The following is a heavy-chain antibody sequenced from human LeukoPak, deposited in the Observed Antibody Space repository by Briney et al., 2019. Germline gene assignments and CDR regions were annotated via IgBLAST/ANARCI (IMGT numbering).Heavy chain of an antibody. J-gene: IGHJ4*02. CDR2: IKQDGSEK. CDR3: ARVCIAVAGTNCYYFDY. V-gene: IGHV3-7*01. Sequence: GGSLRLSCTASGFIFSTSWMSWVRQAPGKGLEWVANIKQDGSEKYYVDSVKGRFTISRDNAKNSLYLQMNSLRAEDTAVYYCARVCIAVAGTNCYYFDYWGQETLVTVSS. D-gene: IGHD6-19*01. CDR1: GFIFSTSW.